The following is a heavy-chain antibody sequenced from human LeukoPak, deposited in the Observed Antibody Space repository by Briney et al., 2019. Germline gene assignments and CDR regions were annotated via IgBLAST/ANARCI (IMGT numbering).Heavy chain of an antibody. V-gene: IGHV3-66*01. Sequence: GGSLRLSCAASGFTVSSNYMSWVRQAPGKGLEWVSVIYSGGSTYYADSVKGRFTVSRDNSKNTLYLQMNSLRAEDTAVYYCAKDERGYYDSSGFFGAIDYWGQGSLVSVSS. D-gene: IGHD3-22*01. CDR1: GFTVSSNY. J-gene: IGHJ4*02. CDR3: AKDERGYYDSSGFFGAIDY. CDR2: IYSGGST.